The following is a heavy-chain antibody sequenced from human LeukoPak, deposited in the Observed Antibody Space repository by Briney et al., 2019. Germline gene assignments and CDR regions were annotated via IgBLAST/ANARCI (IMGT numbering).Heavy chain of an antibody. D-gene: IGHD6-13*01. V-gene: IGHV5-51*01. J-gene: IGHJ3*02. CDR3: ARGGSSSWYLDAFDI. CDR2: IYPGDSDT. CDR1: GYRFPSYW. Sequence: GESLKISCKGSGYRFPSYWIGWVRQPPGKGLEGMGVIYPGDSDTRYSPSFQGQVTISADKSISTAYLQWSSLKASDTAMYYCARGGSSSWYLDAFDIWGQGTMVTVSS.